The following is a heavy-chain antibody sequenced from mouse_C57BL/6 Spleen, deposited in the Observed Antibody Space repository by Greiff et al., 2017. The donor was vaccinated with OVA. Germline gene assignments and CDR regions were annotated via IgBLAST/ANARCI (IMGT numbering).Heavy chain of an antibody. V-gene: IGHV5-6*01. J-gene: IGHJ2*01. CDR3: ARQLGPSDYFDY. Sequence: EVQVVESGGDLVKPGGSLKLSCAASGFTFSSYGMSWVRQTPDKRLEWVATLSSGGSYPSYPDSVKGRFTISRDNAKNTLYLQMSSLKSEDTAMYYCARQLGPSDYFDYWGQGTTLTVSS. CDR1: GFTFSSYG. D-gene: IGHD4-1*01. CDR2: LSSGGSYP.